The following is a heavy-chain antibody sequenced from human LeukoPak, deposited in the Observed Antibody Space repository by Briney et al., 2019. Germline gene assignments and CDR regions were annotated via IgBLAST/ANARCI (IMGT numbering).Heavy chain of an antibody. D-gene: IGHD4-17*01. J-gene: IGHJ5*02. CDR2: IIPIFGTA. CDR1: GGTFSSYA. Sequence: ASVKVSCKASGGTFSSYAISWVRQAPGQGLEWMGGIIPIFGTANYAQKFQGRVTITADESTSTAYMELSSLRSEDTAVYYCAREGDYAPSHNWFDPWGQGTLVTVSS. V-gene: IGHV1-69*13. CDR3: AREGDYAPSHNWFDP.